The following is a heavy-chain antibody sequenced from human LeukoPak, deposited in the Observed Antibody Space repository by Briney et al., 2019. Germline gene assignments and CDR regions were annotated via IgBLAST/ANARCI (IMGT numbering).Heavy chain of an antibody. CDR1: GFTFSSYA. Sequence: GESLRLPCAASGFTFSSYAMSWVRQAPGKGLEWVSAISGSGGSTYYADSVKGRFTISRDNSKNTLYLQMNSLRAEDTAVYYCAKFVGRPYYYGMDVWGQGTTVTVSS. CDR2: ISGSGGST. V-gene: IGHV3-23*01. J-gene: IGHJ6*02. CDR3: AKFVGRPYYYGMDV. D-gene: IGHD2-15*01.